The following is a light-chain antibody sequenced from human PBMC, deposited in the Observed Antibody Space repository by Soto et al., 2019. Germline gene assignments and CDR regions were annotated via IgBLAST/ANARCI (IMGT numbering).Light chain of an antibody. J-gene: IGKJ1*01. Sequence: IEMTQSTSTLSASVGDIVTITCRASQSISSWLAWYQQKPGKAPKLLIYDASSLESGVPSRFSGSGSGTEFTLTISSLQPDDFATYYCQQYNSYSPWTFCQGTKVDI. CDR3: QQYNSYSPWT. V-gene: IGKV1-5*01. CDR1: QSISSW. CDR2: DAS.